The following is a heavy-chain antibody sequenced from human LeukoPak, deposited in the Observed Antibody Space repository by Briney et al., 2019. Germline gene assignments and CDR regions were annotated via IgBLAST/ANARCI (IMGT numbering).Heavy chain of an antibody. CDR3: ARNVVVAASAFDI. J-gene: IGHJ3*02. V-gene: IGHV5-51*01. D-gene: IGHD2-15*01. CDR1: GYSFTSYW. CDR2: IYPGDSDT. Sequence: GESLKISCKGSGYSFTSYWIGWVRQLPGKGLEWMGIIYPGDSDTRYSPSFQGQVTISADKSISTAYLQWSSLKASDTAMYYCARNVVVAASAFDIWGQGTMVTVSS.